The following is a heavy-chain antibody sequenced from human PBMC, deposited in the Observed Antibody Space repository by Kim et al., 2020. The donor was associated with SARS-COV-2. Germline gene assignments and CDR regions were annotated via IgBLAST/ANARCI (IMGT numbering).Heavy chain of an antibody. CDR2: INPSGGST. J-gene: IGHJ6*02. CDR1: GYTFTSYY. CDR3: ARSLPRTLGYCSSTSCRLRRYYGMDV. D-gene: IGHD2-2*01. V-gene: IGHV1-46*01. Sequence: ASVKVSCKASGYTFTSYYMHWVRQAPGQGLEWMGIINPSGGSTSYAQKFQGRVTMTRDTSTSTVYMELSSLRSEDTAVYYCARSLPRTLGYCSSTSCRLRRYYGMDVWGQGTTVTVSS.